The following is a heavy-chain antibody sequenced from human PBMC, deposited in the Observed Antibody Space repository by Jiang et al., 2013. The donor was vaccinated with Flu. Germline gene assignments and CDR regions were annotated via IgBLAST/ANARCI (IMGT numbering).Heavy chain of an antibody. V-gene: IGHV3-48*03. Sequence: SGGALVQPGGSLRLSCVASGFSPSDYEINWVRQAPGKGLEWLAYFSSGDNDIYYADSVQGRFTISIDRDKNSVHLQMNSLRAEDSAVYYCARNHPKELFLRVGMDVWGKGTTVTVSS. CDR3: ARNHPKELFLRVGMDV. CDR2: FSSGDNDI. J-gene: IGHJ6*04. CDR1: GFSPSDYE. D-gene: IGHD1-7*01.